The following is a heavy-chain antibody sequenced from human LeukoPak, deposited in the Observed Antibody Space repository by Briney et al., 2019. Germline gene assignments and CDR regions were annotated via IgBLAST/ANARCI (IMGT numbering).Heavy chain of an antibody. V-gene: IGHV1-2*02. CDR2: INPNSGGT. CDR1: GYTFTGYY. J-gene: IGHJ5*02. Sequence: ASVKVSCKASGYTFTGYYMHWVRQAPGQGLESMGWINPNSGGTNYAQKFQGRVTMTRDTSISTAYMELRSLRSDDTAVYYCARGPASDYNWFDPWGQGTLVTVSS. D-gene: IGHD2-21*02. CDR3: ARGPASDYNWFDP.